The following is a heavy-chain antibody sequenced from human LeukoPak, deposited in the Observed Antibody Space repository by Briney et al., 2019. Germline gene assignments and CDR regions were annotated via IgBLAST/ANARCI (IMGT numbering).Heavy chain of an antibody. J-gene: IGHJ4*02. CDR2: INSDGSST. CDR1: GFTFSSYW. D-gene: IGHD3-10*01. V-gene: IGHV3-74*01. CDR3: ARDSNYYGSGSYFRNFDY. Sequence: AGGSLRLSCAASGFTFSSYWMHWVRQAPGKGLVWVSRINSDGSSTSYADSVKGRFTISRDNSKNTLYLQMNSLRAEDTAVYYCARDSNYYGSGSYFRNFDYWGQGTLVTVSS.